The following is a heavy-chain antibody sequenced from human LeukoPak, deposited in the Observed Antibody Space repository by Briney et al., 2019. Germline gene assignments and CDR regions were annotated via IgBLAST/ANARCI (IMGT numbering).Heavy chain of an antibody. CDR2: IKSDGSST. J-gene: IGHJ4*02. CDR3: ARVWGGSTFDH. CDR1: GFPFSSYW. Sequence: GGSLRLSCAASGFPFSSYWMHWVRQAPGNGLGWGSRIKSDGSSTNYADSVKGRFTISRDNAKNTQYLQMNSLRPEDTAVYYCARVWGGSTFDHGGQGTRVTVPS. V-gene: IGHV3-74*01. D-gene: IGHD3-16*01.